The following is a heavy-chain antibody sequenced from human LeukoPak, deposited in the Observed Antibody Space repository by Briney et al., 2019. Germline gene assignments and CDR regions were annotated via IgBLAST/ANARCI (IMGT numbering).Heavy chain of an antibody. CDR3: AKDLAMIVVVTTPTGQFDY. V-gene: IGHV3-23*01. CDR1: GFCFSSYA. Sequence: GGSLRLSCAASGFCFSSYAMNWVRQAPGKGLEWVSIIFGNGDTTYYADSVKGRFTVSRDNSKNTLYLQMNSLRAEDTAVYYCAKDLAMIVVVTTPTGQFDYWGQGTLVTVSS. CDR2: IFGNGDTT. D-gene: IGHD3-22*01. J-gene: IGHJ4*02.